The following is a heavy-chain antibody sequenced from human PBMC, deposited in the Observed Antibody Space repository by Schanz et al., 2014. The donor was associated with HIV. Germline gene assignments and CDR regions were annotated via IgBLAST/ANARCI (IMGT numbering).Heavy chain of an antibody. CDR1: GGSFSYYA. V-gene: IGHV1-69*01. CDR3: ARGLGDSSSSEPFDI. J-gene: IGHJ3*02. CDR2: LIPIFGTA. D-gene: IGHD6-6*01. Sequence: QVQLVQSGAEVKKPGSSVKVSCKASGGSFSYYAINWVRQAPGQGLEWMGGLIPIFGTANYAQKCQGRVTITADESTSTAYMELRSLRSEDTAVYYCARGLGDSSSSEPFDIWGQGTKVTVSS.